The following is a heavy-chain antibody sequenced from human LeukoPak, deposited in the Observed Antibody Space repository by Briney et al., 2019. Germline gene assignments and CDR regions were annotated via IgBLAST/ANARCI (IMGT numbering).Heavy chain of an antibody. V-gene: IGHV4-34*01. D-gene: IGHD3-10*01. CDR3: ATYHYGSGSYHNHPNFDS. J-gene: IGHJ4*02. CDR2: IKHSGST. CDR1: GGSFSRYY. Sequence: SETLSLTCAVYGGSFSRYYWSWIRQPPGKGLEWIGEIKHSGSTTYNPSLKSRVTISLDTSKNQVSLKLNSVTAADTAVYYCATYHYGSGSYHNHPNFDSWGQGTLVTVSS.